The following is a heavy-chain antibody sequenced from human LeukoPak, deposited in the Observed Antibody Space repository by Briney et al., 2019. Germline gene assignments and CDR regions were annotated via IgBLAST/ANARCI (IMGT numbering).Heavy chain of an antibody. CDR3: ARARFDDILTGYSSFDY. J-gene: IGHJ4*02. CDR2: IKQDGSEK. V-gene: IGHV3-7*01. D-gene: IGHD3-9*01. Sequence: GGSLRLSCAASGFTFSSYWMSWVREAPGKGLEWVANIKQDGSEKYYVDSVKGRFTISRDNAKNSVYLQMNSLRAEDTAVYYCARARFDDILTGYSSFDYWRQGTLVTVSS. CDR1: GFTFSSYW.